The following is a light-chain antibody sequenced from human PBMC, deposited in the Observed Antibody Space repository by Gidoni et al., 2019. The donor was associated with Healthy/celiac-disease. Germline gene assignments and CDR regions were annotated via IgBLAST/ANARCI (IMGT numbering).Light chain of an antibody. CDR3: QQYDNLPLT. CDR1: QDISNY. V-gene: IGKV1-33*01. CDR2: DAS. Sequence: DIQMPQSPSSLSASVGDRATITCQASQDISNYLNWYQQKPGKAPKLLIYDASNLETGVPSRFSGSGSGTDFTFTISSLQPEDIATYYCQQYDNLPLTFXGXTKVEIK. J-gene: IGKJ4*01.